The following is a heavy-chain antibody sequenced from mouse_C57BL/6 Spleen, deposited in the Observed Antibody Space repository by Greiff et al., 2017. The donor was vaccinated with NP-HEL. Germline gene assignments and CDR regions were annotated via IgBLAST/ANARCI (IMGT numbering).Heavy chain of an antibody. J-gene: IGHJ2*01. CDR3: TRRDDGYYGPYYFDY. D-gene: IGHD2-3*01. CDR1: GYTFTDYE. CDR2: IDPETGGT. Sequence: QVQLQQSGAELVRPGASVTLSCKASGYTFTDYEMHWVKQTPVHGLEWIGAIDPETGGTAYNQKFKGKAILTADKSSSTAYMELRSLTSEDSAVYYCTRRDDGYYGPYYFDYWGQGTTLTVSS. V-gene: IGHV1-15*01.